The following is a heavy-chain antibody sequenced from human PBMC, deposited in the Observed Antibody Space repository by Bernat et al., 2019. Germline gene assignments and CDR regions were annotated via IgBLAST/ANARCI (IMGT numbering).Heavy chain of an antibody. CDR2: ISSSSSYI. V-gene: IGHV3-21*01. CDR1: GFTFSSYS. Sequence: EVQLVESGGGLVKPGGSLRLSCAASGFTFSSYSMNWVRQAPGEGLEWVSSISSSSSYIYYADSVKGRFTISRDNAKNSLYLQMNSLRAEDTAVYYCARVYSSGSPKGAFDIWGQGTMVTVSS. CDR3: ARVYSSGSPKGAFDI. J-gene: IGHJ3*02. D-gene: IGHD6-19*01.